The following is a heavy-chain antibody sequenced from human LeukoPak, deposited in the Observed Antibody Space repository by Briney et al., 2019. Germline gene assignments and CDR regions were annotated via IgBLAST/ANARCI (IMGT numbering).Heavy chain of an antibody. CDR2: INHSGST. D-gene: IGHD3-16*01. CDR1: GGSFSGYY. V-gene: IGHV4-34*01. Sequence: SETLSLTCAVYGGSFSGYYWSWIRQPPGKGLEWIGEINHSGSTNYNPSLKSRVTISVDTSKNQFSLKLSSVTAADTAVYYCARETNLGGVAFDIWGQGTMVTVSS. J-gene: IGHJ3*02. CDR3: ARETNLGGVAFDI.